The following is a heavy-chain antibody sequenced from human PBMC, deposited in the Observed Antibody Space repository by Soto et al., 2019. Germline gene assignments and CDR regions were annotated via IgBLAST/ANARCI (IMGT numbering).Heavy chain of an antibody. V-gene: IGHV4-34*01. J-gene: IGHJ4*02. D-gene: IGHD3-10*01. CDR1: GGSFSGYY. Sequence: SETLSLTCAVYGGSFSGYYWSWIRQPPGKGLEWIGEINHSGSTNYNPSLKSRVTISVDTSKNQFSLKLSSVTAADTAVYYCARVYGSGRYFFDSWGQGTLVTVS. CDR3: ARVYGSGRYFFDS. CDR2: INHSGST.